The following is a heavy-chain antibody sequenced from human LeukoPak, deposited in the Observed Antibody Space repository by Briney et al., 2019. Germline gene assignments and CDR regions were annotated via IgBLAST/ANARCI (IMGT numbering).Heavy chain of an antibody. Sequence: SETLSLTCAVSGGSISSSNWWSWVRQPPGKGLEWIGEIYHSGSTNYNPSLKSRVTISVDKSKNQFSLKLSSVTAADTAVYYCARGLRPTSRATVISFDYWGQGTLVTVSS. CDR2: IYHSGST. CDR1: GGSISSSNW. CDR3: ARGLRPTSRATVISFDY. V-gene: IGHV4-4*02. D-gene: IGHD4-17*01. J-gene: IGHJ4*02.